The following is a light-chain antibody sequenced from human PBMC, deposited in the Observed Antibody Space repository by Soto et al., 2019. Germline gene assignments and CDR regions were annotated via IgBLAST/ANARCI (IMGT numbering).Light chain of an antibody. V-gene: IGKV3-20*01. Sequence: EIVLTQSPGTLSVSPGERATLSCRASQSVSSNLSWYQQKPGQAPRLLIYGASSRATGIPDRFSGSGSGTDFTLTISRLEPEDFAVYYCQQYGSSPKTFGQGTKVDI. J-gene: IGKJ1*01. CDR3: QQYGSSPKT. CDR2: GAS. CDR1: QSVSSN.